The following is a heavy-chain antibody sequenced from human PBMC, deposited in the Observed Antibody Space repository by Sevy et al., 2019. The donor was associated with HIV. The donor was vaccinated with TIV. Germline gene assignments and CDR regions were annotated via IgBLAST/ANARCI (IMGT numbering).Heavy chain of an antibody. J-gene: IGHJ6*02. CDR3: AKRGGHDTSGYVSYYYYGMDV. CDR2: ISFDGDTK. CDR1: GFSFRNFG. V-gene: IGHV3-30*18. Sequence: GGSLRLSCAASGFSFRNFGMHWVRQAPGKGLEWLALISFDGDTKYYGDSVKGRFTISRDNSKNTLYLQMNSLRFEDRAVYYCAKRGGHDTSGYVSYYYYGMDVWGQGTTVTVSS. D-gene: IGHD3-22*01.